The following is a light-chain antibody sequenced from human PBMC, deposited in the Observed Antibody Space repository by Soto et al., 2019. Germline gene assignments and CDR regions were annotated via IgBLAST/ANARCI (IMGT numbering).Light chain of an antibody. CDR2: DVT. V-gene: IGLV2-14*03. CDR1: SSDIGSYNY. J-gene: IGLJ1*01. CDR3: SSYKSTSTPYV. Sequence: QSVLTQPASVSGSPGQSITISCTGTSSDIGSYNYVSWYQQHPGKAPKLIIYDVTNRPAGISSRFSASKSGDTASLTISVLQADDEAAYFCSSYKSTSTPYVFGSGTKVTVL.